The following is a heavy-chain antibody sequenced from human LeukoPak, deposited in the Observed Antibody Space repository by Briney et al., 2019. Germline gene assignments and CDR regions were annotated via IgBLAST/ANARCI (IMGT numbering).Heavy chain of an antibody. D-gene: IGHD1-20*01. J-gene: IGHJ4*02. CDR3: AAGLHNWNRRY. CDR2: IKQDESEK. CDR1: GFTFSSYW. V-gene: IGHV3-7*01. Sequence: GGSLRLSCAGSGFTFSSYWMSWVRQAPGKGLEWVANIKQDESEKYYVDSVKGRFTISRDNAKNSLYLQMNSLRAEDTAVYYCAAGLHNWNRRYWGQGTLVTVSS.